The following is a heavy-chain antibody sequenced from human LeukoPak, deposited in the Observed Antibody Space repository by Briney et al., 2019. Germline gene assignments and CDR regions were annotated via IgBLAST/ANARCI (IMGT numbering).Heavy chain of an antibody. CDR1: GYTFTSYY. CDR2: IIPIFGTA. Sequence: GASVKVSCKASGYTFTSYYMHWVRQAPGQGLEWMGRIIPIFGTANYAQKFQGRVTITTDESTSTAYMELSSLRSEDTAVYYCARERGFIAVAGAFDYWGQGTLVTVSS. V-gene: IGHV1-69*05. J-gene: IGHJ4*02. CDR3: ARERGFIAVAGAFDY. D-gene: IGHD6-19*01.